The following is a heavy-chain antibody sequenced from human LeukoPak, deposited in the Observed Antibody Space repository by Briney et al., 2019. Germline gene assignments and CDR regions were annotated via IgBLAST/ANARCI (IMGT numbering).Heavy chain of an antibody. D-gene: IGHD6-19*01. CDR3: ARGSSSGWPDYFDY. V-gene: IGHV3-74*01. Sequence: GGSLRLSCAASRFSLDNYWMHWVRLAPGKGLEWVSRINADGRNTPYADSVKGRFTISRDNAKNTLYLQMSSLRAEDTAVYYCARGSSSGWPDYFDYWGRGTLVTVSS. J-gene: IGHJ4*02. CDR1: RFSLDNYW. CDR2: INADGRNT.